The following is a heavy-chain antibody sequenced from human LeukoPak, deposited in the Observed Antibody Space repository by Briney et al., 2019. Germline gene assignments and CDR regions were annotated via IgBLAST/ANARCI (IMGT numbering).Heavy chain of an antibody. CDR1: GFTFSSYS. CDR2: ISSSSSYI. V-gene: IGHV3-21*01. CDR3: ARDRIWDDNYGSGSYYNVYYFDY. J-gene: IGHJ4*02. D-gene: IGHD3-10*01. Sequence: GGSLRLSCAASGFTFSSYSMNWVRQAPGKGLEWVSSISSSSSYIYYADSVKGRFTISRDNAKNSLYLQMNSLRAEDTAVYYCARDRIWDDNYGSGSYYNVYYFDYWGQGTLVTVSS.